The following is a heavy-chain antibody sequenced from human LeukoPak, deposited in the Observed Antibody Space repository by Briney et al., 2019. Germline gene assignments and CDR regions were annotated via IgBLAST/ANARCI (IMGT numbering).Heavy chain of an antibody. Sequence: ASVKVSCKASGHTFTGYYMHWVRQAPGQGLEWMGWINPNSGGTNYAQKFQGRVTMTRDTSISTAYRELSRLSSDDTAVYYCAPDCSSTSCYDWGQGTLVAVSS. J-gene: IGHJ4*02. CDR3: APDCSSTSCYD. CDR1: GHTFTGYY. V-gene: IGHV1-2*02. CDR2: INPNSGGT. D-gene: IGHD2-2*01.